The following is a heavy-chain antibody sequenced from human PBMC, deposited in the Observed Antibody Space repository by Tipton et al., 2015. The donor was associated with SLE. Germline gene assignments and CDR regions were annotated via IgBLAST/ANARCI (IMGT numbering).Heavy chain of an antibody. Sequence: TLSLTCTVSGYSISSHYWTLIRQSPGKGLEWIGYIYNTGSTNYNPSLKSRVTMELDPSKNQFSLKLSSVTAADTAIYYCANYRRENGWYVLDYWGRGTLVTVSS. J-gene: IGHJ4*02. V-gene: IGHV4-59*07. CDR2: IYNTGST. D-gene: IGHD6-19*01. CDR1: GYSISSHY. CDR3: ANYRRENGWYVLDY.